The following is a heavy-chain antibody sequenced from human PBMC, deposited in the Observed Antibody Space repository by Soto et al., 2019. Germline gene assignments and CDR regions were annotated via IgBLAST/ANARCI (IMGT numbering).Heavy chain of an antibody. D-gene: IGHD1-26*01. CDR2: INHSGST. J-gene: IGHJ6*02. V-gene: IGHV4-34*01. CDR1: GGSFSGYY. CDR3: AREQWVYYYYYGMDG. Sequence: PSETLSLTRAVYGGSFSGYYWSWIRQPPGKGLEWMGEINHSGSTNYNPSLKSRVTISVDTSKNHFSLELSSVTAADTAVYYCAREQWVYYYYYGMDGWGQGTTVTVS.